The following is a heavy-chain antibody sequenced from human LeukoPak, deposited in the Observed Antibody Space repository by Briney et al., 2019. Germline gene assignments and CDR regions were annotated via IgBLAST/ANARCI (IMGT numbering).Heavy chain of an antibody. Sequence: SETLSLTCTVSGGSISRSSYYWGWVRQPPGKGLEYIGTIFYVGDTYYNPSLESRLTISVDTSKNQFSLKLRSVTAADSAVYYCARTSGSRYAYDDYWGQGTLVTVSS. D-gene: IGHD6-13*01. CDR2: IFYVGDT. J-gene: IGHJ4*02. CDR3: ARTSGSRYAYDDY. V-gene: IGHV4-39*01. CDR1: GGSISRSSYY.